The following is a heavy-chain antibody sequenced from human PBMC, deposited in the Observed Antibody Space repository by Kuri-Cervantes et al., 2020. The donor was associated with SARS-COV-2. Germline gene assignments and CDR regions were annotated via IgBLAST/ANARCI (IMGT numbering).Heavy chain of an antibody. Sequence: GEYLKISCAASGFTFSSYWMSWVRQAPGKGLEWVANIKQDGSEKYYVDSVKGRFTISRDNAKNSLYLQMNSLRAEDTAVYYCARDPAAGLYYYYMDVWGKGTTVTVSS. CDR2: IKQDGSEK. J-gene: IGHJ6*03. CDR3: ARDPAAGLYYYYMDV. V-gene: IGHV3-7*01. D-gene: IGHD6-13*01. CDR1: GFTFSSYW.